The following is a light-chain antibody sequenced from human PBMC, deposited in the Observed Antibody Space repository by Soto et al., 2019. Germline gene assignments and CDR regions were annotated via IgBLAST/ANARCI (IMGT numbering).Light chain of an antibody. Sequence: DIQMTQSPSSLSASVGDRVTITCRASQSISSYLNWYQQKPGKAPNLLIYDASSLRSGVPSRFSGSGSGTEFTLTISSLQPDDFATYYCQQYNTYWTFGQGTKVDIK. V-gene: IGKV1-5*01. CDR3: QQYNTYWT. CDR2: DAS. J-gene: IGKJ1*01. CDR1: QSISSY.